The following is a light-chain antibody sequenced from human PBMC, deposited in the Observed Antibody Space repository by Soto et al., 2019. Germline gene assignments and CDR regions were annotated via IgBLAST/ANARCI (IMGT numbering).Light chain of an antibody. J-gene: IGLJ2*01. CDR2: AND. Sequence: QSVLTQPPSVSGAPGQRLTISCAGTSSNIGAGFDVHWYQQLPGTAPKLLIYANDDRPSGVPDRFSGSTSGTSASLAITGLQAEDEADYYCPSYDNSLLAYVFGGGTKVTVL. V-gene: IGLV1-40*01. CDR1: SSNIGAGFD. CDR3: PSYDNSLLAYV.